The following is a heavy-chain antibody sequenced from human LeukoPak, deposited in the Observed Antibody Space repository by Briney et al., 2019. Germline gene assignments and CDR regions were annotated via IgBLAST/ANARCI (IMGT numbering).Heavy chain of an antibody. CDR2: INHSGST. CDR3: ATKNYVWGSYRD. Sequence: PPETLSLTCAVYGGSFSGYYWSWIRQPPGKGLEWIGEINHSGSTNYNPSLKSRVTISVDTSKNQFSLKLSSVTAADTAVYYCATKNYVWGSYRDWGQGTLVTVSS. V-gene: IGHV4-34*01. CDR1: GGSFSGYY. J-gene: IGHJ4*02. D-gene: IGHD3-16*02.